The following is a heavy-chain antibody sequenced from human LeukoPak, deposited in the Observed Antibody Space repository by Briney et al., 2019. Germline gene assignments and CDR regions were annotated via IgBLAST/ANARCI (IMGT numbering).Heavy chain of an antibody. J-gene: IGHJ3*02. CDR1: GFTFSSYW. CDR3: ARDRDGVFDI. D-gene: IGHD4-17*01. CDR2: ISSSSSHI. V-gene: IGHV3-21*01. Sequence: GGSLRLSCAASGFTFSSYWMHWVRQAPGKGLEWASSISSSSSHIFYADSLKGRLTISRDNARNSLYLQMNSLRADDTAVYYCARDRDGVFDIWGQGTMVTVSS.